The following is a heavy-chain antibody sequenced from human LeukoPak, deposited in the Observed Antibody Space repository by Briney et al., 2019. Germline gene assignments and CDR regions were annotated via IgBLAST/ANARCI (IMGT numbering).Heavy chain of an antibody. CDR1: GFTFSSHA. CDR2: ISGSGGST. D-gene: IGHD4-17*01. Sequence: QSGRSLRLSCAASGFTFSSHAKSWVRQPPGKGLEWVSAISGSGGSTYYADSVKSRFTISRDNSKNTLYLQMNSLRAEDTAVYYCAKPGGRGLQRFHFDYWGQGTLVTVSS. V-gene: IGHV3-23*01. CDR3: AKPGGRGLQRFHFDY. J-gene: IGHJ4*02.